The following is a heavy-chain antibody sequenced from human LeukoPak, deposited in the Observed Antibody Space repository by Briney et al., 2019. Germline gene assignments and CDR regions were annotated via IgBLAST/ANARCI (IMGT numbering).Heavy chain of an antibody. J-gene: IGHJ3*02. CDR2: IYSSGST. Sequence: SETLSLTCTVSGGSINNYYWSWIRQPARKGLEWIGLIYSSGSTSYNPSLKSRVTMSVDTSKNQFSLKLSSVTAADTAVFYCASLTTADAFDIWGQGTMVTVSS. D-gene: IGHD3-22*01. CDR1: GGSINNYY. CDR3: ASLTTADAFDI. V-gene: IGHV4-4*07.